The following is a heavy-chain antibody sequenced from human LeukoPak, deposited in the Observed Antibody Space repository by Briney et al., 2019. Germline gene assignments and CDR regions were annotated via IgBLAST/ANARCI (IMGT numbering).Heavy chain of an antibody. J-gene: IGHJ4*02. CDR2: INPNSGGT. V-gene: IGHV1-2*02. CDR1: GYTFTGYY. D-gene: IGHD2-2*01. Sequence: ASVKVSCKASGYTFTGYYMHWVRQAPGQGLEWMGWINPNSGGTNYAQKFQGRVTMTRDTSISTAYMELSRLRSDDTAVYYCARVLYCSSTSCPHFNYWGQGTLVTVSS. CDR3: ARVLYCSSTSCPHFNY.